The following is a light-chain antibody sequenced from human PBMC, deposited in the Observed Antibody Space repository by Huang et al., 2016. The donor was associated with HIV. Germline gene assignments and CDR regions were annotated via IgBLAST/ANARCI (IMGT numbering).Light chain of an antibody. CDR1: QSVSSDF. Sequence: EIVLTQSPGTLSLSPGERATLSCRASQSVSSDFLAWYQQKPGQAPRRLIYGASSRATGIPDRFSGSGSGTDFTLTISRLEPEDFVVYYCQQYGNPPQTFGQGTKVDIK. CDR3: QQYGNPPQT. J-gene: IGKJ1*01. V-gene: IGKV3-20*01. CDR2: GAS.